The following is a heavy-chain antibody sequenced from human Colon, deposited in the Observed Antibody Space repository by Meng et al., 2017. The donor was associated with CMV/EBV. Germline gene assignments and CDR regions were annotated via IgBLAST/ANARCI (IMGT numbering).Heavy chain of an antibody. CDR3: ARNSGSYKNDY. Sequence: GESLKISCAASGFTFSSYDMSWVRQAPGKGLEWVSAISGSSGSTYYADSVKGRFTISRDNGKNTLYLQMNSLRAEDTAVYYRARNSGSYKNDYWGQGTLVTVSS. CDR1: GFTFSSYD. D-gene: IGHD1-26*01. CDR2: ISGSSGST. V-gene: IGHV3-23*01. J-gene: IGHJ4*02.